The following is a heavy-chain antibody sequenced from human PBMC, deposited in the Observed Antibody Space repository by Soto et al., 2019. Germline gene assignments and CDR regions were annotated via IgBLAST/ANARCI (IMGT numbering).Heavy chain of an antibody. J-gene: IGHJ1*01. CDR1: SVPISEYS. Sequence: SEALSLTCNVSSVPISEYSWSWVRQSAGKGLEWIGNYFDGGRTMYNPSLKSRVTISVDASKNLFSLELSSVNAADTSVYHCERGGYMIRGRNFFDAWGQGVPVTVAS. CDR3: ERGGYMIRGRNFFDA. D-gene: IGHD5-12*01. V-gene: IGHV4-59*12. CDR2: YFDGGRT.